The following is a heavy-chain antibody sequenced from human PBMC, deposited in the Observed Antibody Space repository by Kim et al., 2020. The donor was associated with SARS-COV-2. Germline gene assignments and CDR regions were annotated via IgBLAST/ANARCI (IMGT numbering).Heavy chain of an antibody. CDR3: ARTKRMDY. V-gene: IGHV5-10-1*01. CDR1: GYDFTSYW. Sequence: GESLKISCKTSGYDFTSYWISWVRQMPGKGLEWMGRIDPSDSSTNYSPSFEGHVIMSVDKSITTAYLQWSSVRASDSAIYYCARTKRMDYWGQGTRVAVSS. J-gene: IGHJ4*02. CDR2: IDPSDSST.